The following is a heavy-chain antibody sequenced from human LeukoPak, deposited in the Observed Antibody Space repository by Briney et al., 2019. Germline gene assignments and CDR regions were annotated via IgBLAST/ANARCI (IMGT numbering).Heavy chain of an antibody. D-gene: IGHD4-11*01. V-gene: IGHV3-23*01. CDR2: ISTGGGST. CDR1: GFTFSSYG. Sequence: GGSLKLSCAASGFTFSSYGMSWVRQAPGKGLEWVSAISTGGGSTYYADSVKGRFTISRDNSKNTLYLQMNSLRAEDTAVYYCAKDQYSNYGFDYWGQGTLVTVSS. CDR3: AKDQYSNYGFDY. J-gene: IGHJ4*02.